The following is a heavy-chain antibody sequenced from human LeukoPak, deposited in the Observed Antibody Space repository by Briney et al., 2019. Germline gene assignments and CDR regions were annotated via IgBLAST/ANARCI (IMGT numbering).Heavy chain of an antibody. Sequence: SETLSLTCTVSGGSISSYYWSWIRQPPGKGLEWIGYIYYSGSTNYNPSLKSRVTISVDTSKNQFSLKLSSVTAADTAVYYCARARGGNLIDYWGQGTLVTVSS. V-gene: IGHV4-59*12. J-gene: IGHJ4*02. D-gene: IGHD4-23*01. CDR3: ARARGGNLIDY. CDR1: GGSISSYY. CDR2: IYYSGST.